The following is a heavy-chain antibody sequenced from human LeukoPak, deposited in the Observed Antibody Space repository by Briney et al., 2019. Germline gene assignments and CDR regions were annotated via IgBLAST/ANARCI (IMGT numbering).Heavy chain of an antibody. CDR3: AKDSGYTITFGGVIFDY. J-gene: IGHJ4*02. D-gene: IGHD3-16*01. CDR1: GFTFDDYA. CDR2: ISWNSGSI. Sequence: GGSLRLSCAASGFTFDDYAMHWVRQAPGKGLEWVSGISWNSGSIGYADSVKGRFTISRDNAKNSLYLQMNSLRAEDTALYYCAKDSGYTITFGGVIFDYWGQGTLVTVSS. V-gene: IGHV3-9*01.